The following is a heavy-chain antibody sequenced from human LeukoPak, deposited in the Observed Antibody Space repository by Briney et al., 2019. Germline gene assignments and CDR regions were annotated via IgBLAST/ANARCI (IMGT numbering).Heavy chain of an antibody. CDR1: GFTFSSYS. D-gene: IGHD2-2*01. CDR2: ISSSNSYI. J-gene: IGHJ6*03. CDR3: ARSYCTSTSCPHYYYYYYMDV. Sequence: GGSLRLSCAASGFTFSSYSMNWVRQAPGKGLEWVSSISSSNSYIYYADSVKGRFTISRDNAKNSLYLQMNSLRAEDTAVYYCARSYCTSTSCPHYYYYYYMDVWGKGTTVTVSS. V-gene: IGHV3-21*01.